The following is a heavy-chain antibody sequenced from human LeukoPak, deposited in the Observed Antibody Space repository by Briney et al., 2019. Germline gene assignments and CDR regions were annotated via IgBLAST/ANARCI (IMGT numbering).Heavy chain of an antibody. CDR2: ISGSDRST. Sequence: GGSLRLSCAASGFTFSTYAMSWVRQAPGKGLEWVSGISGSDRSTYYADSVKGRFAISRDNSKNTLHLQMNSLRAEDTAVHYCAKDVYGDYGGPDYWGQGTLVTVSS. D-gene: IGHD4-17*01. V-gene: IGHV3-23*01. CDR1: GFTFSTYA. J-gene: IGHJ4*02. CDR3: AKDVYGDYGGPDY.